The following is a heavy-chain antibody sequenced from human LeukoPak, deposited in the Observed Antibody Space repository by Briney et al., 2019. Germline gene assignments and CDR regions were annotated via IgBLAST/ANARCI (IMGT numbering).Heavy chain of an antibody. CDR1: VYTLTELS. CDR2: FDPEDGET. CDR3: ATFQYGSGWYFDY. J-gene: IGHJ4*02. D-gene: IGHD6-19*01. Sequence: ASVKVSCKVSVYTLTELSMHWVRQSPGKGLEWRGGFDPEDGETIYAQKFQGRVTMTEDTSTDTAYMELSSLRSEDTAVYYCATFQYGSGWYFDYWGQGTLVTVSS. V-gene: IGHV1-24*01.